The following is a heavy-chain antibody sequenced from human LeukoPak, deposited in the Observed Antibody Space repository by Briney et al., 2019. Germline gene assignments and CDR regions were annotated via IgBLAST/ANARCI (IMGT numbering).Heavy chain of an antibody. V-gene: IGHV4-4*07. CDR2: IYTSGST. D-gene: IGHD6-13*01. Sequence: SETLSLTCTVSGGSISSYYWSWIRQPAGKGLEWIGRIYTSGSTNYNPSLKSRVTMSVDTSKNQFSLKLSSVTAADTAVYYCARDLIAVAGYREYYYYGMDVWGQGTTVTVSS. CDR3: ARDLIAVAGYREYYYYGMDV. J-gene: IGHJ6*02. CDR1: GGSISSYY.